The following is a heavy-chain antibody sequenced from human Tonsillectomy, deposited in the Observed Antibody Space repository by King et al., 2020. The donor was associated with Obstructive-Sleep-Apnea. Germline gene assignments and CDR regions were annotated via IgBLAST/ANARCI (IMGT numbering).Heavy chain of an antibody. D-gene: IGHD3-9*01. J-gene: IGHJ4*02. V-gene: IGHV1-18*01. CDR2: ISPNIGHT. CDR3: ARGGRGHDILTGYYPFDY. CDR1: GYTFTNYV. Sequence: QLVQSGAEVKKPGASVKVSCKASGYTFTNYVISWVRQAPGQGLEWMGWISPNIGHTNYPQMFQGRVTLTTDTPTSTAYMELRSLRSDDTAVYYCARGGRGHDILTGYYPFDYWGQGTLVTVSS.